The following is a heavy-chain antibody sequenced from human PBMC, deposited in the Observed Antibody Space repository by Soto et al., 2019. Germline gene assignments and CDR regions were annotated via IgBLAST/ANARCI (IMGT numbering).Heavy chain of an antibody. Sequence: GGSLRLSCAASGFTFSSYPMSWVRQAPGRGLEWVSGIVASGGITYYADSVKGRFTISRDNSKNTLYLQMNSLRAEDTAVYYCAKNSAATIRVGYDDWGQGTLVTVAS. J-gene: IGHJ4*02. CDR3: AKNSAATIRVGYDD. CDR2: IVASGGIT. D-gene: IGHD5-12*01. V-gene: IGHV3-23*01. CDR1: GFTFSSYP.